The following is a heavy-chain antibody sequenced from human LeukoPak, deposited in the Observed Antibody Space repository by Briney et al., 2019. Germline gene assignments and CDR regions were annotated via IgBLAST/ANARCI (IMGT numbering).Heavy chain of an antibody. Sequence: GGSLRLSCAASGLVFGKYAMAWVRQAPGKGLECVSIISDDSSFTYYLDSVKGRSTIFRDNSKNTLYLQVNSLRAEDTAVYYCAKDQDSSGWGDAFDIWGQGTMVTVSS. D-gene: IGHD6-19*01. CDR2: ISDDSSFT. CDR1: GLVFGKYA. V-gene: IGHV3-23*01. CDR3: AKDQDSSGWGDAFDI. J-gene: IGHJ3*02.